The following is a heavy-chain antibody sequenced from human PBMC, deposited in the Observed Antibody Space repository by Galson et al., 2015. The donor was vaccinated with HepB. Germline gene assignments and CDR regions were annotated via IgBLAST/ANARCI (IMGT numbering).Heavy chain of an antibody. CDR3: ARDALPTPIRLWYFDY. J-gene: IGHJ4*02. V-gene: IGHV3-23*01. CDR1: GFTLSHYA. Sequence: SLRLSCAASGFTLSHYAMNWVRQVPGKGPEWVSGISGTSGITYSADSVQGRFTISRDNSENTLFLQMNSLRAEDTAIYYCARDALPTPIRLWYFDYWGQGTLVTVSS. D-gene: IGHD4/OR15-4a*01. CDR2: ISGTSGIT.